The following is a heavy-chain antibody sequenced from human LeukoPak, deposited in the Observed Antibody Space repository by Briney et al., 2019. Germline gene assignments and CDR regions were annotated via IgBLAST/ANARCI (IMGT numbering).Heavy chain of an antibody. CDR3: AKDEDIVVVPAAMGYYYYGMDV. V-gene: IGHV3-30*18. D-gene: IGHD2-2*01. Sequence: GRSLRLSCAASGFTFSSYGMHWVRQAPGKGLEWVAVISYDGSNKYYADSVKGRFTISRDNSKNTLYLQMNSLRAEDTAVYYCAKDEDIVVVPAAMGYYYYGMDVWGKGTTVTVSP. CDR1: GFTFSSYG. CDR2: ISYDGSNK. J-gene: IGHJ6*04.